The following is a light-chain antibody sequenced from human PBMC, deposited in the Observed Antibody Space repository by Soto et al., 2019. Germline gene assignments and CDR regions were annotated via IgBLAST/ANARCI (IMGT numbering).Light chain of an antibody. Sequence: DIQMTQSPSSLSASVGDRVTITCRASQGIGNDLGWFQQKPGKAPKRLIFAASSLQSGVPSRFSGSGSGTEFTLTIRRLQPEDFATYYCLQHNKYPLAFGGGTKVEIK. V-gene: IGKV1-17*01. CDR2: AAS. J-gene: IGKJ4*01. CDR1: QGIGND. CDR3: LQHNKYPLA.